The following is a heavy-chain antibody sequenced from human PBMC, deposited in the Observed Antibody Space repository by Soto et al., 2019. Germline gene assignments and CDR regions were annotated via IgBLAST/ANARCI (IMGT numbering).Heavy chain of an antibody. CDR3: ATDQLYIRAIIHNWFDP. V-gene: IGHV3-23*01. CDR2: ISGSGGST. J-gene: IGHJ5*02. Sequence: EVQLLESGGGLIQPGGSLRLSCAASGLTFSSYAMSWVRPAPGKGLEWVSAISGSGGSTYSAASVMGRFTISRVKSNNTLNQQMTSLRAEETAVYNYATDQLYIRAIIHNWFDPWGKVTLITVTS. CDR1: GLTFSSYA. D-gene: IGHD3-10*02.